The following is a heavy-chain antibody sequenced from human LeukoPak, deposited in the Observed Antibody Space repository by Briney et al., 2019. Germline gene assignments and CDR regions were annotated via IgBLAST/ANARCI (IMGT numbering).Heavy chain of an antibody. CDR2: IYTSGST. D-gene: IGHD2-15*01. Sequence: SQTLSLTCTVSGGSISSGSYYWSWIRQPAGRGLEWIGRIYTSGSTYYNPSLKSRVTISVDTSKNQFSLKLSSVTAADTAVYYCAREHTPGYCSGGSCYSGLAYFDYWGQGTLVTVSS. CDR3: AREHTPGYCSGGSCYSGLAYFDY. CDR1: GGSISSGSYY. J-gene: IGHJ4*02. V-gene: IGHV4-61*02.